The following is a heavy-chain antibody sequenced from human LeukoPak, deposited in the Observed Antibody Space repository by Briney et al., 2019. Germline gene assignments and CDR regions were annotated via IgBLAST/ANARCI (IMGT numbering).Heavy chain of an antibody. CDR3: AKETGFGELLFYYYYMDV. J-gene: IGHJ6*03. CDR2: ISSSGSTI. V-gene: IGHV3-48*03. Sequence: GGSLRLSCAASGFTFSSYEMNWVRQAPGKGLEWVSYISSSGSTIYYADSVKGRFTISRDNSKNTLYLQMNSLRAEDTAVYYCAKETGFGELLFYYYYMDVWGKGTTVTISS. D-gene: IGHD3-10*01. CDR1: GFTFSSYE.